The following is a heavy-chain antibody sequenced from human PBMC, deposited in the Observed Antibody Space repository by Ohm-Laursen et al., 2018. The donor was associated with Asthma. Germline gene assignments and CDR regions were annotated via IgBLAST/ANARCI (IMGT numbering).Heavy chain of an antibody. V-gene: IGHV3-21*01. CDR3: ARDGRSHYYGMDV. Sequence: GSLRLSCAAYGFTFSSYSMNWVRQAPGKGLEWVSSISSSSSYIYYADSVKGRFTISRDNAKNSLYLQMNSLRAEDTAVYYCARDGRSHYYGMDVWGQGTTVTVSS. CDR1: GFTFSSYS. J-gene: IGHJ6*02. CDR2: ISSSSSYI.